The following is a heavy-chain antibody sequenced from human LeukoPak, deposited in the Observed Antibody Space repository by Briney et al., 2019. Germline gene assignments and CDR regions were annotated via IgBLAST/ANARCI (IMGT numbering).Heavy chain of an antibody. J-gene: IGHJ3*02. CDR1: GFTFSSYE. V-gene: IGHV3-48*03. CDR2: ISSSGSTI. CDR3: ARRLVGDYIPLPSDAFDI. D-gene: IGHD4-17*01. Sequence: GGSLRLSCAASGFTFSSYEMNWVRQAPGKGLERVSYISSSGSTIYYADSVKGRFTISRDNAKNSLYLQMNSLRAENTSVYYCARRLVGDYIPLPSDAFDIWGQGTMVTVSS.